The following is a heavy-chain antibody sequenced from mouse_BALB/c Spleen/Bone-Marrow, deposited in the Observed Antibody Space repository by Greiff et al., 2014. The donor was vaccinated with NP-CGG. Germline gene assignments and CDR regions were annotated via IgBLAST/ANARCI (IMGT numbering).Heavy chain of an antibody. CDR2: IRTKADDHAT. CDR1: GFAFSDTW. V-gene: IGHV6-6*01. Sequence: EVQLVESGGGLVQPGGSMKLSCAASGFAFSDTWLDWVRQSPEKGLEWVAEIRTKADDHATYYAESVKGRFTISRKYSISSVYLQMNSLRAEDAGIYYCTPHPFDYWGQGTTLTVSS. J-gene: IGHJ2*01. CDR3: TPHPFDY.